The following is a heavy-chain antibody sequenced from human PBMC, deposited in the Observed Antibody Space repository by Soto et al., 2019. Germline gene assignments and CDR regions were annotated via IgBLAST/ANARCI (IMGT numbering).Heavy chain of an antibody. CDR3: ATFSRAESKGVFDY. J-gene: IGHJ4*02. CDR1: GGSISSSSYY. D-gene: IGHD3-3*02. V-gene: IGHV4-39*07. Sequence: PSETLSLTCTVSGGSISSSSYYWGWIRQPPGKGLEWIGSIYYSGSTYYNPSLKSRVTISVDTSKNQFSLKLSPVTAADTAVYYCATFSRAESKGVFDYWGQGTLVTVSS. CDR2: IYYSGST.